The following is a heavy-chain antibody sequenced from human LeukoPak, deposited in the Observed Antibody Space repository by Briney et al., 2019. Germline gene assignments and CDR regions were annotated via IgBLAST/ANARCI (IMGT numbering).Heavy chain of an antibody. D-gene: IGHD6-13*01. CDR3: ARYSSSWYEDY. V-gene: IGHV3-48*01. CDR1: GFTFSSYS. J-gene: IGHJ4*02. CDR2: ISSSSSTI. Sequence: GGSLRLSCAASGFTFSSYSMNWVRQAPGKGLEWVSYISSSSSTIYYADSVKGRFTISRDNAKNSLYLQMNSLRAEDTAVYYCARYSSSWYEDYWGQGTLVTVSS.